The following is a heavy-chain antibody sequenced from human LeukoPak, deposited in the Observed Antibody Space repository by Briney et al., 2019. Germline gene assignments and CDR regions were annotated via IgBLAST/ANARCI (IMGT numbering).Heavy chain of an antibody. CDR1: GYTFTSYG. V-gene: IGHV1-18*01. D-gene: IGHD6-19*01. J-gene: IGHJ4*02. Sequence: VASVKVPCKASGYTFTSYGISWVRQAPGQGLEWMGWISAYNGNTNYAQKLQGRVTMTTDTSTSTAYMELRSLRSDDTAVYYCARDSSGWYGAPFDYWGQGTLVTVSS. CDR3: ARDSSGWYGAPFDY. CDR2: ISAYNGNT.